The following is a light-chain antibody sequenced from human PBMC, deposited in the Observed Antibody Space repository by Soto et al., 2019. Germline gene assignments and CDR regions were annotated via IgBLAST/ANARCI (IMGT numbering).Light chain of an antibody. CDR2: ATS. CDR3: QQSYSSPYT. J-gene: IGKJ2*01. CDR1: QTISSY. V-gene: IGKV1-39*01. Sequence: DIQMTQSPSSLSASVGDRVTITCRASQTISSYLHWYQQKPGKDPRLLIYATSNLNGGVPSRFSGSGSGTDFSLHISSLQPDDFATYYCQQSYSSPYTFGQGTNLDI.